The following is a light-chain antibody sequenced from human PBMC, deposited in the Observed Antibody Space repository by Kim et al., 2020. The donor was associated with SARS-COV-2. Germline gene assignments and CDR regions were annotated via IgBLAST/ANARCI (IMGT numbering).Light chain of an antibody. Sequence: LAPGHTATITCFGCKLGIRYACWYQQRPGQSPRVVIYKDSMRPAGIPERFSASNSENTATLTISGTQVLDGADYYCQAWNDSTALFGGGTQLTVL. J-gene: IGLJ2*01. CDR3: QAWNDSTAL. CDR2: KDS. V-gene: IGLV3-1*01. CDR1: KLGIRY.